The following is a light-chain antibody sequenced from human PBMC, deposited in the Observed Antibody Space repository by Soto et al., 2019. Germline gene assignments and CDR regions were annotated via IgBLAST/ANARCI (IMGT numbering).Light chain of an antibody. V-gene: IGKV3-15*01. CDR1: QSVSSN. CDR3: QQYNNWPFS. J-gene: IGKJ5*01. CDR2: DTS. Sequence: EIVMTQSPATLSVSPGERATLSCRASQSVSSNLAWYQQKPGQAPRLLIYDTSTRANGIPARFSASGSGTEFTLTISGLQSEDFALYFCQQYNNWPFSFGPGTRLE.